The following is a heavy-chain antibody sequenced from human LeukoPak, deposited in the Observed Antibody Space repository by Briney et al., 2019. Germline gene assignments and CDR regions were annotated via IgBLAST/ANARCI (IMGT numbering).Heavy chain of an antibody. CDR2: VNNTGRT. D-gene: IGHD2-21*02. V-gene: IGHV4-59*12. CDR3: ARIGTYCGGDCYSDYYYYMDV. Sequence: PSETLSLTCSVSGASMNDYFWGWIRQPPGRGLEWIGFVNNTGRTSYNPSLKSRVTISLDTSKNHFSLKLSSVTAADTAVYYCARIGTYCGGDCYSDYYYYMDVWGKGTTVTVSS. J-gene: IGHJ6*03. CDR1: GASMNDYF.